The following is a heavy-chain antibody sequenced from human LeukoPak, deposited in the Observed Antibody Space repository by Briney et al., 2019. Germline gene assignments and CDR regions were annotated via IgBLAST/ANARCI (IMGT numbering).Heavy chain of an antibody. CDR1: GFTFSSYA. CDR2: ISGSGGST. V-gene: IGHV3-23*01. CDR3: AKDPRVERIAVRTGSRGPEY. J-gene: IGHJ4*02. Sequence: GGSLRLSCAASGFTFSSYAMSWVRQAPGKGLEWVSAISGSGGSTYYADSVKGRFTISRDNSKNTLYLQMNSLRAEDTAVYYCAKDPRVERIAVRTGSRGPEYWGQGTLVTVSS. D-gene: IGHD6-6*01.